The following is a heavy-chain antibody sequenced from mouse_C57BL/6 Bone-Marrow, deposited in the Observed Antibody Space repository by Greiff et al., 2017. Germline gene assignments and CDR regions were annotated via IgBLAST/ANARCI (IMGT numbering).Heavy chain of an antibody. Sequence: EVKLVESGGDLVKPGGSLKLSCAASGFTFSSYGMSWVRQTPDKRLEWVATISSGGSYTYYPDSVQGRFTISRDNTKNTLCMQMSILKSEDTAMYYCARHGRIYYGYDEGDYWGQGTTLTVAA. J-gene: IGHJ2*01. V-gene: IGHV5-6*01. CDR2: ISSGGSYT. CDR1: GFTFSSYG. D-gene: IGHD2-2*01. CDR3: ARHGRIYYGYDEGDY.